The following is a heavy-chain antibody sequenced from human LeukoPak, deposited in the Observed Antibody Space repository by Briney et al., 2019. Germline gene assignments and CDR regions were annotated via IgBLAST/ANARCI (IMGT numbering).Heavy chain of an antibody. Sequence: PGGSLRLSCAASGFTFSSYSMNWVRQAPGKGLEWVSSISSSSSYIYYADSVKGRFTISRDNAKNSLYLQMNSLRAEDTAVYYCVGFIVATINFDYWGQGTLVTVSS. J-gene: IGHJ4*02. CDR3: VGFIVATINFDY. CDR1: GFTFSSYS. D-gene: IGHD5-12*01. CDR2: ISSSSSYI. V-gene: IGHV3-21*01.